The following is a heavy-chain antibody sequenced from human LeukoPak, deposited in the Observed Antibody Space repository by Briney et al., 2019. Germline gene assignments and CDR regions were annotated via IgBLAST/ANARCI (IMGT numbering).Heavy chain of an antibody. CDR1: GASISSSSYY. D-gene: IGHD6-13*01. Sequence: PSETPSLTCSVSGASISSSSYYWGWIRQPPGKGLEWLGSISYSESTFFNLSLKSRVSMSVDSSKNQFSLKLKSVTAADTAVYYCAKSPKPPGLAAAGAPPWHFDLWGRGTLVTVSS. J-gene: IGHJ2*01. CDR2: ISYSEST. CDR3: AKSPKPPGLAAAGAPPWHFDL. V-gene: IGHV4-39*07.